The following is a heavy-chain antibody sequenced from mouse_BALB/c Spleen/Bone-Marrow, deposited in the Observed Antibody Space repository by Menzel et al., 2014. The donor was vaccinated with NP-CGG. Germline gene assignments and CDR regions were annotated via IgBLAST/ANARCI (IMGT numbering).Heavy chain of an antibody. Sequence: VQLQQSGAELARPGASLKMSCRTSGYTFTSYTVHWIKQRPGQGLEWIGYINPSNNYTNYNQKFKDKATLTADKSSNTAYMQLSSLTSEDSAVYYCARSMIIYFAMDYWGQGTSVTVSS. V-gene: IGHV1-4*01. CDR3: ARSMIIYFAMDY. CDR1: GYTFTSYT. J-gene: IGHJ4*01. CDR2: INPSNNYT. D-gene: IGHD2-3*01.